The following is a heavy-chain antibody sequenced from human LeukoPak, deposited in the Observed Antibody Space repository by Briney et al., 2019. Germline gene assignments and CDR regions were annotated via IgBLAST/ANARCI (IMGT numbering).Heavy chain of an antibody. D-gene: IGHD6-13*01. CDR2: ISYDGSNK. V-gene: IGHV3-30*01. CDR1: GFTFSSYA. CDR3: TTGGKQLVLLTHLGY. Sequence: GGSLRLSCAASGFTFSSYAMHWVRQAPGKGLEWVAVISYDGSNKYYADSVKGRFTISRDNSKNTLYLQMNSLRAEDTAVYYCTTGGKQLVLLTHLGYWGQGTLVTVSS. J-gene: IGHJ4*02.